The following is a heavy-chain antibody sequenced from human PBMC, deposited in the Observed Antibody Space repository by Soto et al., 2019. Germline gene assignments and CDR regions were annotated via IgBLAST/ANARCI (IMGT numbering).Heavy chain of an antibody. Sequence: GGSLRLSCAASGFTFSNAWMSWVRQAPGKGLEWVGRIKSKTDGGTTDYAAPVKGRFTISRDDSKNTLYLQMNSLKTEDTAVYYCTTEEYYDFWSGYYIRGDFDYWGQGTLVTVSS. CDR2: IKSKTDGGTT. CDR1: GFTFSNAW. CDR3: TTEEYYDFWSGYYIRGDFDY. J-gene: IGHJ4*02. V-gene: IGHV3-15*01. D-gene: IGHD3-3*01.